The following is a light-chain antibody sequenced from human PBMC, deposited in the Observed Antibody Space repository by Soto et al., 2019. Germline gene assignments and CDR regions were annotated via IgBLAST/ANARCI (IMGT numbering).Light chain of an antibody. V-gene: IGKV3-15*01. J-gene: IGKJ1*01. CDR2: GAS. Sequence: EIVMTQSPATLSVSPGERATLSCRASQSVGINLAWYQQKPGQTPTLLISGASTRATGIPARFSGSGSGTELTLTISSLQSEDFAVYFCQQYNNRPPWTFGQGTKVEIK. CDR1: QSVGIN. CDR3: QQYNNRPPWT.